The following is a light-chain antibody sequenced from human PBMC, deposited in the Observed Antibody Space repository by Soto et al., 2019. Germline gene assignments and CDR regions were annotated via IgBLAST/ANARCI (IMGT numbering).Light chain of an antibody. V-gene: IGLV2-14*01. CDR3: SSYTSSSTLV. J-gene: IGLJ1*01. Sequence: VLTQPASVSGSPGQSITISCTGTSSDVGGYNYVSWYQQHPGKAPKLMIYEVSNRPSGVSNRFSGSKSGNTASLTISGLQAEDEADYYCSSYTSSSTLVFGTGTKV. CDR1: SSDVGGYNY. CDR2: EVS.